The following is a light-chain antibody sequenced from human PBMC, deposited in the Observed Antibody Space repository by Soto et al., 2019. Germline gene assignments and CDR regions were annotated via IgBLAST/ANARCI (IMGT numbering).Light chain of an antibody. V-gene: IGLV2-14*01. CDR3: SSYTSSSTLV. J-gene: IGLJ1*01. Sequence: VLTQPASVSGSPGQSITISCTGTSSDVGGYNYVSWYQQHPGKAPKLMIYEVSNRPSGVSNRFSGSKSGNTASLTISGLQAEDEADYYCSSYTSSSTLVFGTGTKV. CDR1: SSDVGGYNY. CDR2: EVS.